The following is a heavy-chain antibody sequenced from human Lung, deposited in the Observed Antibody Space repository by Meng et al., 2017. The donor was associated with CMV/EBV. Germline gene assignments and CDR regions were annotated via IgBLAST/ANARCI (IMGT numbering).Heavy chain of an antibody. CDR1: AFTFSNYG. J-gene: IGHJ5*02. D-gene: IGHD2-2*01. V-gene: IGHV3-23*01. CDR2: ISAGGGST. CDR3: AKDWSRYCTSTSCYKPWFDT. Sequence: GEXXKISCAASAFTFSNYGMSWIRRAPGRGLEWVSGISAGGGSTYYADSVKGRFTVSRDNAKNTLYLQMNSLRAQDTAVYYCAKDWSRYCTSTSCYKPWFDTXGQGXLVTVSS.